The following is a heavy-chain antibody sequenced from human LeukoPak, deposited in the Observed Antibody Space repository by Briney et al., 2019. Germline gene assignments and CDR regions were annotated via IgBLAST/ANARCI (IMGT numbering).Heavy chain of an antibody. CDR2: IYPGDSRI. V-gene: IGHV5-51*01. CDR3: ACRDLTSAWSFP. CDR1: GFSFTSYW. Sequence: GESLKISCQGFGFSFTSYWIGWVRQMPGKGMEWMGVIYPGDSRIRYNPSFQGQVTISVDKSISTAYLQWVSLKASDTAMYYCACRDLTSAWSFPWGQGTLVTVSS. J-gene: IGHJ5*02. D-gene: IGHD2-2*01.